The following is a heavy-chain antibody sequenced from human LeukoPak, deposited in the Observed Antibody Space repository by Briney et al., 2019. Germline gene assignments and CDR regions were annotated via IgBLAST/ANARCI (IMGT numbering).Heavy chain of an antibody. D-gene: IGHD6-19*01. Sequence: SQTLSLTCAISGDSVSINSAAWNWIRQSPSRGLECLGRTYQRSKWYNDYAVSVKSRITINPDMSRNQFSLQLNSVTPEDTAVYYCARSPSPYSSGWYFDYWGQGTLVTVSS. CDR1: GDSVSINSAA. CDR2: TYQRSKWYN. CDR3: ARSPSPYSSGWYFDY. J-gene: IGHJ4*02. V-gene: IGHV6-1*01.